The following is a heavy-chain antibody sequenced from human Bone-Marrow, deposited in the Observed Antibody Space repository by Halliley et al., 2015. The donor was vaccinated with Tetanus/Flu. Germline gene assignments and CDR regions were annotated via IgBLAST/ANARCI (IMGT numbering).Heavy chain of an antibody. CDR3: ARGAAGRRLDY. J-gene: IGHJ4*02. Sequence: GLEWIGCIYNSGRPYYNPSLRSRVTISPDTSKNQFSLRLTSVTAADTAVYYCARGAAGRRLDYWGQGILVTVSS. CDR2: IYNSGRP. V-gene: IGHV4-30-4*01. D-gene: IGHD6-13*01.